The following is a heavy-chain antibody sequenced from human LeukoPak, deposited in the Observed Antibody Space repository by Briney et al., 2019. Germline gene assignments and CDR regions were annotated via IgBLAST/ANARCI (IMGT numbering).Heavy chain of an antibody. CDR2: INHRGRT. J-gene: IGHJ6*02. CDR3: ARRDDVLTGYYSYYYYGLDV. CDR1: GGSFRGYY. V-gene: IGHV4-34*01. D-gene: IGHD3-9*01. Sequence: SETLSLTCAVYGGSFRGYYSSWIREPPGKGLEWIGEINHRGRTNYNPSLKSRVTISTDPSKTPFSLTLRSVTAADTAVYYCARRDDVLTGYYSYYYYGLDVWGQGTTVTVSS.